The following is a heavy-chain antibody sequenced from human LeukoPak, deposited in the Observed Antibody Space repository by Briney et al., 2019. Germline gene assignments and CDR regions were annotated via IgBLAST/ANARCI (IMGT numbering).Heavy chain of an antibody. CDR2: INSDGSWT. D-gene: IGHD2/OR15-2a*01. CDR1: GFDFSSNW. Sequence: HPGGSLRLSCAASGFDFSSNWMHWVRQAPGKGLVWVSHINSDGSWTSYADSVKGRFTISKDNAKNTVYLQMNSLRAEDTAVYYCVSFYETYWGRGTLVTVSS. CDR3: VSFYETY. J-gene: IGHJ4*02. V-gene: IGHV3-74*01.